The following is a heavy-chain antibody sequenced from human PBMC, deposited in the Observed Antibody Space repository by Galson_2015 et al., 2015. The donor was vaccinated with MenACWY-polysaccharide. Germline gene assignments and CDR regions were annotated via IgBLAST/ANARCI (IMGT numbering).Heavy chain of an antibody. CDR3: ARLQSKYLDV. V-gene: IGHV3-33*08. D-gene: IGHD4-11*01. Sequence: SLRLSCAASGFTFTSYAMSWVRQAPGRGLEWVAVIWYDGSEYYYGDSVEGRFTISRDNSKNMAYLQMNSLRAEDTALYYCARLQSKYLDVWGKGTTVTVSA. CDR2: IWYDGSEY. J-gene: IGHJ6*04. CDR1: GFTFTSYA.